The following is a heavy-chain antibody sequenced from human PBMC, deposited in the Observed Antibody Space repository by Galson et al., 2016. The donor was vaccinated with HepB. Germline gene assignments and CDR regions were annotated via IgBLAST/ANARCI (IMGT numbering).Heavy chain of an antibody. J-gene: IGHJ6*02. D-gene: IGHD1/OR15-1a*01. CDR3: VEQRKGAPYGMDV. CDR1: GDSVSSNSAA. V-gene: IGHV6-1*01. CDR2: TYYRSKWYN. Sequence: CAISGDSVSSNSAAWNWIRQSPSRGLEWLGRTYYRSKWYNDYAVSVRSRIIVNPDTSKNQFSLQLNSVTPEDTAVYYCVEQRKGAPYGMDVWGQGTTVTVS.